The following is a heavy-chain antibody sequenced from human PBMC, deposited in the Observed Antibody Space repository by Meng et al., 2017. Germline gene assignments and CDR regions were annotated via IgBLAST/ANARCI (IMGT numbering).Heavy chain of an antibody. J-gene: IGHJ4*02. CDR2: ISGSVGST. Sequence: QRVQFWEGLVKPGGVLRLPCAASGFTFRRYAMSWVPRHAGKRLEWVSAISGSVGSTYSEDYVKIRFTISRDNSKNTLYLQMNSLRAEDTAVYYCAKGPPTTKSLTAYWAQGTLVTVSS. D-gene: IGHD2-21*02. CDR1: GFTFRRYA. CDR3: AKGPPTTKSLTAY. V-gene: IGHV3-23*04.